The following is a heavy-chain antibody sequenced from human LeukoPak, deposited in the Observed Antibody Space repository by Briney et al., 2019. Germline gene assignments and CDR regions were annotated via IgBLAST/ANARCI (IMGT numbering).Heavy chain of an antibody. CDR3: ARSADSGGYFREITLYYFDY. J-gene: IGHJ4*02. V-gene: IGHV3-23*01. CDR2: LTDSGGTT. CDR1: GFTFGNYA. D-gene: IGHD3-22*01. Sequence: GGSLRLSCVASGFTFGNYAMGWLRQAPGRRPEWVSSLTDSGGTTYYVDSVKGRFAISRDNSKNTLYLHMNSLRAEDTAVYYCARSADSGGYFREITLYYFDYWGQGTLVTVSS.